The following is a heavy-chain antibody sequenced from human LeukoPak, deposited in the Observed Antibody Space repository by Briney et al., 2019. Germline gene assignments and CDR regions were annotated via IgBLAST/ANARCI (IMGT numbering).Heavy chain of an antibody. V-gene: IGHV5-51*01. CDR3: ARQRGYSGYRTPRVFDY. CDR1: GYSFTSYW. Sequence: GESLKISCKGSGYSFTSYWIGWVRQMPGKGLEWMGIIYPGDSDTRYSPSFQGQVTISADKSISTAYLQWSSLKASDTAMYYCARQRGYSGYRTPRVFDYWGQGTLVTVSS. CDR2: IYPGDSDT. J-gene: IGHJ4*02. D-gene: IGHD5-12*01.